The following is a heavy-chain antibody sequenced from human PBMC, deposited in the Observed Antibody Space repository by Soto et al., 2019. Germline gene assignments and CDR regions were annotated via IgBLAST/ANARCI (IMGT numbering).Heavy chain of an antibody. CDR2: ISSSSTI. Sequence: PCGSLRLSCAASGFTFGSYSINCVRQSPWKWLEWVSYISSSSTIYYADSVKGRFTISRDNDKNSLYLQMNSLRDEDTAVYYCARAPGGYSYGYYSYGMDVWGQGTTVTVS. CDR1: GFTFGSYS. V-gene: IGHV3-48*02. D-gene: IGHD5-18*01. CDR3: ARAPGGYSYGYYSYGMDV. J-gene: IGHJ6*02.